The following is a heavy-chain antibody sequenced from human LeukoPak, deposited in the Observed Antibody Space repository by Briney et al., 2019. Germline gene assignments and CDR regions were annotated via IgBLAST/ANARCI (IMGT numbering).Heavy chain of an antibody. D-gene: IGHD7-27*01. Sequence: KASETLSLTCTVSGGSISSYYWSWIRQPPGKGLEWIGYIYYSGSTNYNPSLKSRVTISVDTSKNQFSLKLSSVTAADTAVYYCARGVGGKNWGSGAPVGGGVAFDIWGQGTMVTVSS. J-gene: IGHJ3*02. CDR1: GGSISSYY. CDR2: IYYSGST. CDR3: ARGVGGKNWGSGAPVGGGVAFDI. V-gene: IGHV4-59*12.